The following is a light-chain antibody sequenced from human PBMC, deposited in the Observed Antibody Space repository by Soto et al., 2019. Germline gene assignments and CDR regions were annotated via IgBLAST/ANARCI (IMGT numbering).Light chain of an antibody. J-gene: IGLJ2*01. CDR3: CSYAGSSTYVV. CDR1: SRDVGNYNL. V-gene: IGLV2-23*02. Sequence: QSALTQSASVSGSPGQSITISCTGSSRDVGNYNLVSWYQQHPGKAPKLMIYEVSKRPSGVANRFSGSKSGNTASLTISGLQAEDEAEYYCCSYAGSSTYVVFGGGTKVTVL. CDR2: EVS.